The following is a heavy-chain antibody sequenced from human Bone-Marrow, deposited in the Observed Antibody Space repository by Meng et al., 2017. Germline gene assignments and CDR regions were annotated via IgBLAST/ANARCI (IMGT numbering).Heavy chain of an antibody. CDR2: ISGSGGST. CDR3: AKCESIWFGELSYFDY. D-gene: IGHD3-10*01. J-gene: IGHJ4*02. V-gene: IGHV3-23*01. CDR1: GFTFSDYY. Sequence: GESLKISCAASGFTFSDYYMSWIRQAPGKGLEWVSAISGSGGSTYYADSVTGRFTISRDNSKNTLYLQMNSLRAEDTAVYYCAKCESIWFGELSYFDYWGQGTLVTVSS.